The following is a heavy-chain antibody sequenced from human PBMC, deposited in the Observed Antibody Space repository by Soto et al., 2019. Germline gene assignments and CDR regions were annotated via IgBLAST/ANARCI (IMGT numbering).Heavy chain of an antibody. V-gene: IGHV1-18*04. CDR2: ISTENGNT. CDR3: ARDSSSGTFDN. Sequence: ASVKVSCKASGYTFINNAITWVRQAPGQGLEWMGWISTENGNTNYAQNLQGRVILTRDRSTNTAYMELRSLRPEDTATYYCARDSSSGTFDNWGQGALVTVSS. CDR1: GYTFINNA. D-gene: IGHD3-22*01. J-gene: IGHJ4*02.